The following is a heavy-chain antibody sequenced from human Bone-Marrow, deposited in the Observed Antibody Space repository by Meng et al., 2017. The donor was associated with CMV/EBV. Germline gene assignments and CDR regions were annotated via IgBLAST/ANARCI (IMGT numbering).Heavy chain of an antibody. D-gene: IGHD4-17*01. CDR1: GFTFSSYE. CDR2: ISSSGSTI. V-gene: IGHV3-48*03. Sequence: GESLKISCAASGFTFSSYEMNWVRQAPGKGLEWVSYISSSGSTIYYADSVKGRFTISRDNAKNSLYLQMNSLRAEDTAVYYCARGHGDYSYYYYGMDVWGQGNTVNFAS. J-gene: IGHJ6*02. CDR3: ARGHGDYSYYYYGMDV.